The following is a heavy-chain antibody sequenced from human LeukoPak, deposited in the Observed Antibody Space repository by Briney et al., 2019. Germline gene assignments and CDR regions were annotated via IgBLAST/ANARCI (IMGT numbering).Heavy chain of an antibody. CDR1: GGSISSGYYY. V-gene: IGHV4-30-4*01. CDR3: ARSFTTTPISFDY. J-gene: IGHJ4*02. CDR2: IYYSGST. Sequence: PSETLSLTCTVSGGSISSGYYYWSWIRQPPGRGLEWIGYIYYSGSTYYNPSLKSRVTISVDTSKNQFSLKLSSVTATDTAVYYCARSFTTTPISFDYWGQGTLVTVSS. D-gene: IGHD1-1*01.